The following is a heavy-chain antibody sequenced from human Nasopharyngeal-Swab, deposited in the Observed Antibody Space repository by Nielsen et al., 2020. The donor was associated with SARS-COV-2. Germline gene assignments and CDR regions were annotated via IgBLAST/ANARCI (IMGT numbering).Heavy chain of an antibody. CDR2: ISGDSGST. J-gene: IGHJ3*02. CDR3: AKDNNPYYYDSSGYAFDI. D-gene: IGHD3-22*01. CDR1: GFTFDDYA. Sequence: GGSLRLSCAASGFTFDDYAMHWVRQAPGKGLEWVSGISGDSGSTGYADSVKGRFTISRDNAKNSLYLQMNSLRAEDTALYYCAKDNNPYYYDSSGYAFDIWGQGTMVTVSS. V-gene: IGHV3-9*01.